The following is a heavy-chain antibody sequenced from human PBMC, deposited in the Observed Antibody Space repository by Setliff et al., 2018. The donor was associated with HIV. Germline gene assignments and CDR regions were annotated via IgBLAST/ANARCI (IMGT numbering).Heavy chain of an antibody. Sequence: ASVKVSCKASGYIFTNYYMHWVRQAPGQGLEWMGIINPSGDATTYAQKFQGRVIMTRDTSTNTLYMELSNLRSDDTAVYYCATLWLLYYDFWGQGTLVTVSS. J-gene: IGHJ4*02. D-gene: IGHD3-10*01. V-gene: IGHV1-46*01. CDR2: INPSGDAT. CDR1: GYIFTNYY. CDR3: ATLWLLYYDF.